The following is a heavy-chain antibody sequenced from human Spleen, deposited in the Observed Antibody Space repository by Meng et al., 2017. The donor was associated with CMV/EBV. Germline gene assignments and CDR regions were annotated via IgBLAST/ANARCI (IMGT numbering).Heavy chain of an antibody. Sequence: SETLSLTCTVSGGSVSSGSYYWSWIRQPPGKGLEWIGYIYYSGSTNYNPSLKSRVTISVDTSKNQFSLKLSPVTAADTAVYYCARAPGYYFDYWGQGTLVTVSS. CDR1: GGSVSSGSYY. CDR2: IYYSGST. J-gene: IGHJ4*02. CDR3: ARAPGYYFDY. V-gene: IGHV4-61*01.